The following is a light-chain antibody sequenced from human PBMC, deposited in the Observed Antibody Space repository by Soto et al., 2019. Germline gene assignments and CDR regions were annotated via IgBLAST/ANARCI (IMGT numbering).Light chain of an antibody. CDR3: PHYNNLPPFT. CDR2: GAS. J-gene: IGKJ3*01. CDR1: QDIRTS. V-gene: IGKV1-33*01. Sequence: DIQMTQSPSSLSASVGARVSITCQASQDIRTSLSWFQHKPGRAPKLLIYGASYLETGVPSRFRGSGSGTDFPFSISSLQTEDTATFYCPHYNNLPPFTFGPGTIVDIK.